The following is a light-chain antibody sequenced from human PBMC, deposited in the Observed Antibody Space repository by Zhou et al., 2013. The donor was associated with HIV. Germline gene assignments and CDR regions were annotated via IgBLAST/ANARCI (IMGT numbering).Light chain of an antibody. CDR3: QQANSFPWT. V-gene: IGKV1-9*01. CDR1: QGISSY. J-gene: IGKJ1*01. Sequence: DIQLTQSPSFLSASVGDRVTITCRASQGISSYLAWYQQKPGKAPKLLIYKASSLESGVPSRFSGSGSGTEFTLTISSLQPEDFATYYCQQANSFPWTFGQGTKVEVK. CDR2: KAS.